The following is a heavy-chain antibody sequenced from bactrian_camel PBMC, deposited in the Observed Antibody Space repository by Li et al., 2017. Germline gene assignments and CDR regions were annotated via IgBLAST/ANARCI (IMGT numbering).Heavy chain of an antibody. Sequence: QLVESGGGSVQAGGSLILSCAFSGGAFSVRSNRCMGWFRQVSGKERGAVATINNEGAITMADSLEGRFIISQDNAKNTLCLQMNSLKLEDTAMYYCAAQGGIWDSCLKAAYTRWGQGTQVTVS. D-gene: IGHD1*01. CDR2: INNEGAI. J-gene: IGHJ4*01. CDR3: AAQGGIWDSCLKAAYTR. CDR1: GGAFSVRSNRC. V-gene: IGHV3S53*01.